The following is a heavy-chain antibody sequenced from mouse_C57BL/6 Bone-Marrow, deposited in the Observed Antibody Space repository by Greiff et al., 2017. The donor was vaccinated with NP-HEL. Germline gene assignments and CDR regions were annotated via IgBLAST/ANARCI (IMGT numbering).Heavy chain of an antibody. CDR2: IHPNSGST. CDR1: GYTFTSYW. CDR3: ARPAYYSNYEAY. Sequence: QVQLKQSGAELVKPGASVKLSCKASGYTFTSYWMHWVKQRPGQGLEWIGMIHPNSGSTNYNEKFKSKATLTVDKSSSTAYMQLSSLTSEDSAVYYCARPAYYSNYEAYWGQGTLVTVSA. J-gene: IGHJ3*01. D-gene: IGHD2-5*01. V-gene: IGHV1-64*01.